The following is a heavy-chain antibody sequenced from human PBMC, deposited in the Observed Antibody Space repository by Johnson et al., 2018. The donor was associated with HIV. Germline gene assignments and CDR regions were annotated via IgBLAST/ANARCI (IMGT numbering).Heavy chain of an antibody. CDR1: GFTFSNYG. CDR3: AKIGQWRERLDAFDV. D-gene: IGHD6-19*01. V-gene: IGHV3-30*18. J-gene: IGHJ3*01. CDR2: ILYRGSNK. Sequence: QMLLVESGGGVVQPGRSLRLSCAASGFTFSNYGMHWVRQAPGKGLEWVAVILYRGSNKYYADSMKGRFTISRDNSKNTLYLQMSSLRPEDTAVYYCAKIGQWRERLDAFDVWGQGTMVTVSS.